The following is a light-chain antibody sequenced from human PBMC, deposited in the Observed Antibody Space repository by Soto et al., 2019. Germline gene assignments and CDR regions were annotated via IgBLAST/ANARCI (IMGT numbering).Light chain of an antibody. CDR1: SSDVGGYNY. V-gene: IGLV2-14*01. J-gene: IGLJ1*01. CDR3: SSYTTSNTRQIV. Sequence: QSVLTQPASVSGSPGLSMTISCTGTSSDVGGYNYVSWYQQHPGKAPKFMIYDVSNRPSGVSNRFSGSKSGNTASLTISGLQAEDEADYYCSSYTTSNTRQIVFGTGTKVTVL. CDR2: DVS.